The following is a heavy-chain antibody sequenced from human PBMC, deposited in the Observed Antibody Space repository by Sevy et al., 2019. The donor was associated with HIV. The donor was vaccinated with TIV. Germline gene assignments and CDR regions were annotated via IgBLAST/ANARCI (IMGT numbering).Heavy chain of an antibody. CDR1: GGSFSGYY. CDR3: ARHCSSTSCSHAFDI. V-gene: IGHV4-34*01. D-gene: IGHD2-2*01. Sequence: SETLSLTCAVYGGSFSGYYWSWIRQPPGKGLEWIGEINHSGSTNYNPSLKSRVTISGDTSKNQFSLKLSSGTAADTAVYYCARHCSSTSCSHAFDIWGQGTMVTVSS. J-gene: IGHJ3*02. CDR2: INHSGST.